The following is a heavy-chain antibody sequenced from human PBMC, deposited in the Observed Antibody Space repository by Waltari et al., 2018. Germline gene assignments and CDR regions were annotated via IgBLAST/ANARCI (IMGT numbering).Heavy chain of an antibody. CDR2: IYTSGST. Sequence: QVQLQESGPGLVKPSQTLSLTCTVPGGSISSGSYYWSWIRQPAGKGLEWIGRIYTSGSTNYNPSLKSRVTISVDTSKNQFSLKLSSVTAADTAVYYCARVYYDSSGYPDYYYYYMDVWGKGTTVTVSS. CDR3: ARVYYDSSGYPDYYYYYMDV. V-gene: IGHV4-61*02. D-gene: IGHD3-22*01. CDR1: GGSISSGSYY. J-gene: IGHJ6*03.